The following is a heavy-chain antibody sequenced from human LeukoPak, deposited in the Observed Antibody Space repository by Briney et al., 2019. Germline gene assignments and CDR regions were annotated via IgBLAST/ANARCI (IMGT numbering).Heavy chain of an antibody. CDR3: AKDPYLQRDGYNYGRWFDP. J-gene: IGHJ5*02. V-gene: IGHV3-30*18. D-gene: IGHD5-12*01. CDR2: ISYDGSNK. CDR1: GFAFSSYG. Sequence: GGSLRLSCAASGFAFSSYGMHWVRQAPGKGLEWVAVISYDGSNKYYADSVKGRFTISRDNSKNTLYLQMNSLRAEDTAVYYCAKDPYLQRDGYNYGRWFDPWGQGTLVTVSS.